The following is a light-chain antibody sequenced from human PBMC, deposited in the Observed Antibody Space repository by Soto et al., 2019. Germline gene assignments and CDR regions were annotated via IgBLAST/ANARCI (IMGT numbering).Light chain of an antibody. CDR2: NNN. J-gene: IGLJ1*01. Sequence: QSVLTQPPSASGTPEQTVTISCSGSSSNIGPNAVNWYQQLPGTAPKLLLYNNNQRPSGVSDRFSGSKSGTSASLAISGLQSDDEADYHCAAWDDSLNGLVFGTGTKVTVL. V-gene: IGLV1-44*01. CDR1: SSNIGPNA. CDR3: AAWDDSLNGLV.